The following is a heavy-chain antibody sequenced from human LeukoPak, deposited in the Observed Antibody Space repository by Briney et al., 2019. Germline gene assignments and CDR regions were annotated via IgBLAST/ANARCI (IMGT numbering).Heavy chain of an antibody. CDR2: ISRSSSHI. D-gene: IGHD2-2*03. Sequence: GGSLRLSCAASGFSFSNYDMNWVRQAPGKGLEWVSYISRSSSHIYYADSMKGRLTIFRDNAKNTLYLQMNSLRAEDTAVYYCAKDLDIVVVPWGQGTLVTVSS. CDR1: GFSFSNYD. J-gene: IGHJ5*02. CDR3: AKDLDIVVVP. V-gene: IGHV3-21*04.